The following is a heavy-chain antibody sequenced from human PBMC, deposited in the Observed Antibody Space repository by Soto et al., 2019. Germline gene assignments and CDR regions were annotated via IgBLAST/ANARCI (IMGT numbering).Heavy chain of an antibody. D-gene: IGHD4-17*01. CDR1: GFTFSSYD. Sequence: EVQLVESGGGLVQPGGSLRLSCAASGFTFSSYDMHWVRQATGKGLEWVSAIGTAGDTYYPGSVKGRYTISRENAKNSLYLQMISERAEHTAVYYCARGNIDYGHYGWSPWFVPWGQGTLVTVSS. J-gene: IGHJ5*02. CDR2: IGTAGDT. CDR3: ARGNIDYGHYGWSPWFVP. V-gene: IGHV3-13*01.